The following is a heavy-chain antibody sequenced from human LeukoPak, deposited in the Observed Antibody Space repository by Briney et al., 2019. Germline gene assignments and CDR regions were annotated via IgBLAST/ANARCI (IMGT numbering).Heavy chain of an antibody. CDR1: GGSISSSSYY. CDR2: LYYSGST. J-gene: IGHJ4*02. D-gene: IGHD3-22*01. V-gene: IGHV4-39*01. CDR3: ARRSYYDSSAIFDY. Sequence: PSETLSLTYTVSGGSISSSSYYWDWIRQPPGKGLEWIGSLYYSGSTYYNPSLKSRVTISVDTSKNQFSLKLSSVTAADTAVFYCARRSYYDSSAIFDYWGQGTLVTVSS.